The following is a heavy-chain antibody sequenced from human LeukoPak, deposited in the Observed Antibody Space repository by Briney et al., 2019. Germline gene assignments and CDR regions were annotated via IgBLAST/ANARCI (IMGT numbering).Heavy chain of an antibody. CDR3: ASLLIHDAFDI. D-gene: IGHD2-21*01. CDR2: INPSGGST. CDR1: GYTFTSYY. J-gene: IGHJ3*02. Sequence: ASVKVSCKASGYTFTSYYMHWVRQAPGQGLEWMGIINPSGGSTSYAQKFQGRVTMTRDTSTSTVYVELSSLRSEDTAVYYCASLLIHDAFDIWGQGTMVTVSS. V-gene: IGHV1-46*01.